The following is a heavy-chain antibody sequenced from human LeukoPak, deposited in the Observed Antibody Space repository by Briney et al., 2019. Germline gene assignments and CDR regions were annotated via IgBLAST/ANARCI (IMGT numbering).Heavy chain of an antibody. CDR2: IYYSGST. D-gene: IGHD3-3*01. CDR3: AREIEWLGDAFDI. Sequence: SETLSLTCTVSGGSISSGGYYWSWIRQHPGKGLEWIGYIYYSGSTYYNPSLKSRVTISVDTSKNQFSPKLSSVTAADTAVYYCAREIEWLGDAFDIWGQGTMVTVSS. CDR1: GGSISSGGYY. V-gene: IGHV4-31*03. J-gene: IGHJ3*02.